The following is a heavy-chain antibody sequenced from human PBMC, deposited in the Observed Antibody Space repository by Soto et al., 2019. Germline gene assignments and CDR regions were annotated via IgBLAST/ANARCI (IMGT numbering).Heavy chain of an antibody. CDR2: ISPAGSST. CDR3: ARGNTGYGKSDS. Sequence: GGSLRLTCAASGFKVSSYWTHWVRQATGKGLVWVSRISPAGSSTYYADSVRGRFTISKDTAKNTVYLQINSLGAEDAAVCYCARGNTGYGKSDSWGQGTLVTVSS. V-gene: IGHV3-74*01. D-gene: IGHD5-12*01. CDR1: GFKVSSYW. J-gene: IGHJ4*02.